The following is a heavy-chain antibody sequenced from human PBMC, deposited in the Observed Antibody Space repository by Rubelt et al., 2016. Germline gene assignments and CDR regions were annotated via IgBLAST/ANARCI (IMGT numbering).Heavy chain of an antibody. CDR1: GYTFTSYG. V-gene: IGHV1-2*02. CDR3: ARVAIGGHSSGYLFDY. D-gene: IGHD3-22*01. CDR2: INPNSGGT. Sequence: QVQLVQSGAEVKKPGASVKVSCKASGYTFTSYGISWVRQAPGQGLEWMGWINPNSGGTNYAQKLPGRCTRTRDTSISTAYMELSRLRSDETAGYYCARVAIGGHSSGYLFDYWGQGTLVTVSS. J-gene: IGHJ4*02.